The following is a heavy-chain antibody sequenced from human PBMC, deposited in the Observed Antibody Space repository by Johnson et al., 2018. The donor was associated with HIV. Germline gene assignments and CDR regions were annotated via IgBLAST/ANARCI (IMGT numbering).Heavy chain of an antibody. CDR3: ARVRRYNWNLGDAFDM. J-gene: IGHJ3*02. V-gene: IGHV3-30*03. D-gene: IGHD1-7*01. Sequence: QVQLVESGGGLVKPGGSLRLSCAASGFTFSNAWMSWVRQAPGKGLAWVAVLSYDGSRKYYADSVKGRFTISRDNSKNTLYLKMNSLRDEDTAVYYCARVRRYNWNLGDAFDMWGQGTMVTVSS. CDR2: LSYDGSRK. CDR1: GFTFSNAW.